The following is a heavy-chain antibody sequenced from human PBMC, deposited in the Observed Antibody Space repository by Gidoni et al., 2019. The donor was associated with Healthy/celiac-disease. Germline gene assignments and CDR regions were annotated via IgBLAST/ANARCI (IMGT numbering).Heavy chain of an antibody. Sequence: EVQLVQSGAEVKKPGESLKISCQGSGYNFGNYWIAWVRPMPGRGLEWMGVIYAGDSDTRYSPSFRGQVTFSVDRSVSTAYLHWSSLKSSDTSIYYCARRSGGFDIWGQGTVVTVSS. J-gene: IGHJ3*02. CDR2: IYAGDSDT. CDR3: ARRSGGFDI. V-gene: IGHV5-51*03. D-gene: IGHD2-15*01. CDR1: GYNFGNYW.